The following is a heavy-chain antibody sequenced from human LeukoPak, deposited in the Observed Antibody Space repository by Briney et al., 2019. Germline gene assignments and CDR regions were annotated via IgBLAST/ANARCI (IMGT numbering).Heavy chain of an antibody. Sequence: KPSETLSLTCSVSGVSISSIDYYWGWIRQPPGQGLEWIGSVYFNGKTYYNPSLKGRVTISVDTSKNQFSLKLSSVTAADTAVYYCARQLYGSDYWGQGTLVTVSS. J-gene: IGHJ4*02. CDR2: VYFNGKT. CDR1: GVSISSIDYY. D-gene: IGHD4-17*01. V-gene: IGHV4-39*01. CDR3: ARQLYGSDY.